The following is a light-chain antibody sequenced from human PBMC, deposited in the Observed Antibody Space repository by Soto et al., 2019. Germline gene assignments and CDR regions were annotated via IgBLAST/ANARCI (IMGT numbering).Light chain of an antibody. CDR3: QQNSSPFT. V-gene: IGKV1-5*03. J-gene: IGKJ3*01. CDR2: MAS. CDR1: QSISTW. Sequence: IQMTQSPSTLSASIGDRVTITCRASQSISTWLAWYQHKEGKAPKLLIYMASSLQSGVPSRFSGSGSGTEFTLTISSLQPDDSATYYCQQNSSPFTFGPGTKVNI.